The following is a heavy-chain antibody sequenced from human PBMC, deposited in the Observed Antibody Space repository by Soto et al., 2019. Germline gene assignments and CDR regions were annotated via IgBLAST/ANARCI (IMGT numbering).Heavy chain of an antibody. J-gene: IGHJ4*02. CDR2: INPSGGST. CDR3: ARGARARYIVAVPAANLDY. V-gene: IGHV1-46*03. Sequence: ASVKVSCKASGYTFTSYYMHWVRQAPGQGLEWMGIINPSGGSTSYAQKFQGRVTMTRDTSTSTVYMELSSLRSEDTAVYYCARGARARYIVAVPAANLDYLGQGPLVTAPQ. CDR1: GYTFTSYY. D-gene: IGHD2-2*01.